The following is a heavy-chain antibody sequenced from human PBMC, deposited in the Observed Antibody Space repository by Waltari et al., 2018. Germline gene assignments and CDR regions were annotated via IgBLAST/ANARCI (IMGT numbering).Heavy chain of an antibody. Sequence: QVQLQQWGAGLLKPSETLSLTCAVYGGSFSGYYWSWIRQPPGKGLEWMGEISHSGTTNTHPSRKSRVTISLDTSKNQFSLKLSSVTAADTAVYYCARQEIIVEVTGDGFDIWGQGTMVTVSS. V-gene: IGHV4-34*01. D-gene: IGHD2-21*02. CDR1: GGSFSGYY. CDR3: ARQEIIVEVTGDGFDI. CDR2: ISHSGTT. J-gene: IGHJ3*02.